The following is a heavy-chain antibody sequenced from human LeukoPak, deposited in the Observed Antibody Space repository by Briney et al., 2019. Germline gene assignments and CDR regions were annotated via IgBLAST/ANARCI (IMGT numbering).Heavy chain of an antibody. V-gene: IGHV3-7*04. Sequence: GSLRLSCAASGFTFSSYGMSWVRPAPGKGLEWVANIKQHGSEKYYVDSVKGRFSISRDNAKNSLYLQMYSLRAEDTAVYYCARGSVGNYVWGSYRYDYWGQGTLVTVSS. CDR1: GFTFSSYG. CDR3: ARGSVGNYVWGSYRYDY. CDR2: IKQHGSEK. J-gene: IGHJ4*02. D-gene: IGHD3-16*02.